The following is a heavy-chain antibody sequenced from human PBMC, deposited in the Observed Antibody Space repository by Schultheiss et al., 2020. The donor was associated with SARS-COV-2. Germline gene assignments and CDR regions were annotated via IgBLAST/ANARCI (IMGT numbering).Heavy chain of an antibody. CDR1: GFTFSSYA. J-gene: IGHJ4*02. V-gene: IGHV3-23*01. CDR2: ISGSGGST. Sequence: GGSLRLSCAASGFTFSSYAMSWVRQAPGKGLEWVSAISGSGGSTYYADSVKGRFTISRDNSKNTLYLQMNSLRAEDTAVYYCARGEYSSSWYAFDYWGQGTLVTVSS. D-gene: IGHD6-13*01. CDR3: ARGEYSSSWYAFDY.